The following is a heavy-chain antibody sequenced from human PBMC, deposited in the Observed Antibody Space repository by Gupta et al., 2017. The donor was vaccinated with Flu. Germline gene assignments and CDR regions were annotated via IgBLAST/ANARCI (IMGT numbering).Heavy chain of an antibody. CDR3: ALRLRTRGMWLDV. CDR2: IYWNDLK. CDR1: GVSLSTSELV. J-gene: IGHJ6*02. V-gene: IGHV2-5*01. Sequence: SGVSLSTSELVVGWIRQPPGKALEWLALIYWNDLKRYSPSLKNRLSITKDTSKHQVVLSMTDVDPVDTATYYCALRLRTRGMWLDVWGQGTTITVSS. D-gene: IGHD2-21*01.